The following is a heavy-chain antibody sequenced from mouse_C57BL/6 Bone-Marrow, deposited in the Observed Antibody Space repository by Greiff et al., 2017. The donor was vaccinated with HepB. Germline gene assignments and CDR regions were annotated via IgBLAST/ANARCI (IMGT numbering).Heavy chain of an antibody. V-gene: IGHV14-3*01. CDR3: ASWELTWFAY. CDR2: IDPANGNT. J-gene: IGHJ3*01. D-gene: IGHD4-1*01. Sequence: QSVAELVRPGASVKLSCTASGFNTKNTYMHWVKQRPEQGLEWIGRIDPANGNTKNAPKFQGKATITADTSSNTAYLQLSSLTSEDTAIYYCASWELTWFAYWGQGTLVTVSA. CDR1: GFNTKNTY.